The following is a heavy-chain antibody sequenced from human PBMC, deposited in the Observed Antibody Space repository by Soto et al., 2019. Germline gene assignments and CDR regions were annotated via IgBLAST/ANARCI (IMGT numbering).Heavy chain of an antibody. J-gene: IGHJ4*02. Sequence: QVQLQESGPGLVKPSETLSLTCTVSGGSISSYYWSWIRQPPGKGLEWIGYIYYSGSTNYNPSLKSRLTISADTTKNQFSLKLSSVTAADTAGYYCARYDGGYSDYWGQGTLVTVSS. V-gene: IGHV4-59*08. CDR3: ARYDGGYSDY. CDR2: IYYSGST. CDR1: GGSISSYY. D-gene: IGHD3-10*01.